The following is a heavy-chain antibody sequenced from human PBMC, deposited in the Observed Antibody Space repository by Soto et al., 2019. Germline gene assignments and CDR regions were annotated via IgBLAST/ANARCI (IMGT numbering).Heavy chain of an antibody. D-gene: IGHD5-18*01. V-gene: IGHV3-33*01. Sequence: QVQLVESGGGVVQPGRSLRLSCAASGFTFSSYGMHWVRQAPGKGLEWVAVIWYDGSNKYYEDSVKGRFTISRDNSKNTLYLQMNSLRAEDTAVYYCARVDTAMAHYFYGMDVWGQGTTVTVSS. CDR3: ARVDTAMAHYFYGMDV. CDR1: GFTFSSYG. J-gene: IGHJ6*02. CDR2: IWYDGSNK.